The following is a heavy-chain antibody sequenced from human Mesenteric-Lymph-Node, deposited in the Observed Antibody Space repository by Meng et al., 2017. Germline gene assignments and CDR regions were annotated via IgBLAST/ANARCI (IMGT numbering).Heavy chain of an antibody. D-gene: IGHD3-10*01. V-gene: IGHV1-18*01. CDR1: GYTFTSYG. CDR3: ARDRRDYYGSGYHDYYYYGMDV. CDR2: ITAHNGNT. Sequence: ASVKVSCKASGYTFTSYGITWVRQAPGQGLEWMGWITAHNGNTNYAQKFQGRVTMTRDTSISTAYMELSRLRSDDTAVYYCARDRRDYYGSGYHDYYYYGMDVWGQGTTVTVSS. J-gene: IGHJ6*02.